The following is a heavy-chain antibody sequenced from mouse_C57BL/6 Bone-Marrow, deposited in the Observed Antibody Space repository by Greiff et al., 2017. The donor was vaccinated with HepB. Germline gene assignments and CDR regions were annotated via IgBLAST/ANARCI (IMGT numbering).Heavy chain of an antibody. V-gene: IGHV1-54*01. D-gene: IGHD1-1*01. J-gene: IGHJ4*01. Sequence: QVQLQQSGAELVRPGTSVKVSCKASGYAFTNYLIEWVKQRPGQGLEWIGEINPRSGGTNYNEKFKGKATLTADKSSSTAYMQLSSLTSEDSAVYFCACSCYYGSSCGAMDYWGKGTSVTVSS. CDR3: ACSCYYGSSCGAMDY. CDR1: GYAFTNYL. CDR2: INPRSGGT.